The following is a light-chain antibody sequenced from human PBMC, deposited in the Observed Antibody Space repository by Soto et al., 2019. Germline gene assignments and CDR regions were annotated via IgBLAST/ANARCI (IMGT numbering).Light chain of an antibody. CDR3: QQSFSMPPLT. J-gene: IGKJ4*01. V-gene: IGKV1-39*01. CDR2: AAS. CDR1: QTIRSD. Sequence: DIQMTQCPSSWSASVGGRVTITCRASQTIRSDLNWYQQKPGKAPVLLISAASSLQSGDPSRFSGSVSGTDFTCTISSLQPDEFPTDLCQQSFSMPPLTFGAGTKVDIK.